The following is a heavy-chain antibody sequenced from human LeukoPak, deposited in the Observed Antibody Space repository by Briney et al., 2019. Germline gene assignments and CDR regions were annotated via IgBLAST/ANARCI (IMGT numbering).Heavy chain of an antibody. V-gene: IGHV3-23*01. J-gene: IGHJ6*02. D-gene: IGHD6-19*01. CDR1: GFTFSTYA. CDR3: AKSSAPGGYYYYGMDV. CDR2: ISGDGGIT. Sequence: PGGSLRLSCAASGFTFSTYAMSWVRQAPGKGLEWVSGISGDGGITYYAGSVGGRFTISRDNSKNTLFLQMNSLRAEDTAIYYCAKSSAPGGYYYYGMDVWGQGTTVTVSS.